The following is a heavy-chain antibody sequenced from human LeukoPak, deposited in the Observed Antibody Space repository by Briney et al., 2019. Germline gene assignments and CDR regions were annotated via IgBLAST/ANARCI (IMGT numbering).Heavy chain of an antibody. CDR3: ARGGKYQLLYLFSY. J-gene: IGHJ4*02. CDR2: INPNSGGT. CDR1: GGTFSSYA. V-gene: IGHV1-2*02. Sequence: ASVKVSCKASGGTFSSYAISWVRQAPGQGLEWMGWINPNSGGTNYAQKFQGRVTMTRDTSISTAYMELSRLRSDDTAVYYCARGGKYQLLYLFSYWGQGTLVTVSS. D-gene: IGHD2-2*02.